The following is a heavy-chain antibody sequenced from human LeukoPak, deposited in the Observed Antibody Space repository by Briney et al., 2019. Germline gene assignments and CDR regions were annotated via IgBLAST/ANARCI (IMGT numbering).Heavy chain of an antibody. Sequence: GSSVKVSCKASGGTFSSYAISWVRQAPGQGLEWMGGIIPIFGTANYAQKFQGRVTITADESTGTAYMELSSLRSEDTAVYYCARGYYYDSSGYYYYYGMDVWGQGTTVTVSS. J-gene: IGHJ6*02. CDR2: IIPIFGTA. CDR3: ARGYYYDSSGYYYYYGMDV. CDR1: GGTFSSYA. V-gene: IGHV1-69*01. D-gene: IGHD3-22*01.